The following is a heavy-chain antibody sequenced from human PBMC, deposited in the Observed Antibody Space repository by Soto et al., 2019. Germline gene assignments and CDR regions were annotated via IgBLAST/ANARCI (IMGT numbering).Heavy chain of an antibody. J-gene: IGHJ4*02. D-gene: IGHD6-19*01. V-gene: IGHV3-11*01. CDR1: GFTFRDYY. CDR3: ATKGFSSGWSPFDF. Sequence: QVQLAESGGDFVKPGGSLRLSCAASGFTFRDYYMVWLRQAPGEGLEWVSSIATTGNTIYYADSVRGRFTISRDNAKNSLYLQMNSLRVEDTAVYYCATKGFSSGWSPFDFWGQGTLVTVSS. CDR2: IATTGNTI.